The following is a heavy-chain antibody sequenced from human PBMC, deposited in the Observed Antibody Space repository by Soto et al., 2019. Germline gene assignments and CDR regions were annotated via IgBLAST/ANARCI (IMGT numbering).Heavy chain of an antibody. Sequence: QVQLQETGPRLVKPWETLSLTCSVSGGSLETYYWSWLRQFPGKNLEWIAYIHESGVTDYNPSLESRVTISIDTSQDQFSLTVFSLTAADTALYYCARHSRTGDYDFWGRGIHVTVSS. CDR2: IHESGVT. CDR3: ARHSRTGDYDF. V-gene: IGHV4-59*08. J-gene: IGHJ1*01. CDR1: GGSLETYY. D-gene: IGHD3-16*01.